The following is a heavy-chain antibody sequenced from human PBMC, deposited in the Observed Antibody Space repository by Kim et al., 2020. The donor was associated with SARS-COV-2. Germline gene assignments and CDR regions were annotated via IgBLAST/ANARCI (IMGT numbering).Heavy chain of an antibody. D-gene: IGHD1-26*01. CDR1: GFTVSSNY. Sequence: GGSLRLSCAASGFTVSSNYMSWVRQAPGKGLEWVSVVYSGGNTYYADSVKGRFTIYRDNSKNTLYLQMSSLRVEDTAVYYCARGGGGSYRTWDFGYWGQGTLVTVSS. V-gene: IGHV3-53*01. CDR3: ARGGGGSYRTWDFGY. CDR2: VYSGGNT. J-gene: IGHJ4*02.